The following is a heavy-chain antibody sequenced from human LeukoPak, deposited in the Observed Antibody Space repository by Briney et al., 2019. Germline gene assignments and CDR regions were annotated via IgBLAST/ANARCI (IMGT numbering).Heavy chain of an antibody. V-gene: IGHV3-30*03. D-gene: IGHD6-13*01. CDR2: ISYDGSNK. CDR3: ARDRGIAAAQGLSDY. Sequence: GGSLRLSCAASGFTFSSYGMHWVRQAPGKGLEWVAVISYDGSNKYYADSVKGRFTISRDNSKNTLYLQMNSLRAEDTAVYYCARDRGIAAAQGLSDYWGQGTLVTVSS. J-gene: IGHJ4*02. CDR1: GFTFSSYG.